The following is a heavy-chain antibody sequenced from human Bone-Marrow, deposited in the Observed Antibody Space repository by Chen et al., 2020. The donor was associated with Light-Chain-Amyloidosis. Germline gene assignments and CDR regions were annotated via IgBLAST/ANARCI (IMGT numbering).Heavy chain of an antibody. CDR1: GFTFSSSW. CDR2: IKQDGSEK. J-gene: IGHJ4*02. CDR3: ASGGGWLVDF. V-gene: IGHV3-7*01. Sequence: EVQLVESGGDLVQPGGSLRLSCAASGFTFSSSWMSWVRQAPGKGLEGVAMIKQDGSEKHYVDSVKGRFTVSRDNFKNSLYLQMNNLRVEDTAMYYCASGGGWLVDFWGQGTLLTVSS. D-gene: IGHD6-19*01.